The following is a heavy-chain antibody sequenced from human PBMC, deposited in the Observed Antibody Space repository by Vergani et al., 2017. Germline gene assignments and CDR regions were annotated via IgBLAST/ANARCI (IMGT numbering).Heavy chain of an antibody. D-gene: IGHD1-26*01. J-gene: IGHJ3*01. CDR1: GFTFDDYA. Sequence: EVQLVESGGGLVQPGRSLRLSCAASGFTFDDYAMHWVRQAPGKGLEWVSCISWNSGSIGYADSVKGRFTISRDNAKNSLYLQMNSLRAEDTALYYCARDQLGATRPAGHDAVDFWERGTVVAASA. CDR3: ARDQLGATRPAGHDAVDF. V-gene: IGHV3-9*01. CDR2: ISWNSGSI.